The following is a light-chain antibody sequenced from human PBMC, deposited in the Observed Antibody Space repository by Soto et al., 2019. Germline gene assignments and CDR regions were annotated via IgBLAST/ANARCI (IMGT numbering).Light chain of an antibody. CDR3: QQYGSSPRT. Sequence: EIVLTQSPGTLSLSPGERATLSCRASQSVSSSYLAWYQQKPGQAPRLLIYATSTRAAGIPDRFSGSGSGTDFSLTISSLEPGDLAVYYCQQYGSSPRTFGQGTKVDIK. CDR1: QSVSSSY. J-gene: IGKJ1*01. V-gene: IGKV3-20*01. CDR2: ATS.